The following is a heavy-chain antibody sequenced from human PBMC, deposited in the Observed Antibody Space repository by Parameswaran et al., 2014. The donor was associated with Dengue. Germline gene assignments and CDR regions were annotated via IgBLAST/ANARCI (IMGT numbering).Heavy chain of an antibody. CDR2: INPSGGST. D-gene: IGHD1-14*01. J-gene: IGHJ5*02. Sequence: WVRQAPGQGLEWMGIINPSGGSTSYAQKFQGRVTMTRDTSTSTVYMELSSLRSEDTAVYYCARDRTKPRRGSPDWFDPWGQGTLVTVSS. CDR3: ARDRTKPRRGSPDWFDP. V-gene: IGHV1-46*01.